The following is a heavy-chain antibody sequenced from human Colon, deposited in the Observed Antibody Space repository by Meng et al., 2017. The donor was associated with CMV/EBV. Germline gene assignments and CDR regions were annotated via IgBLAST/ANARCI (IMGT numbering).Heavy chain of an antibody. Sequence: ASVKVSCKASGYAFINYYMHWVRQAPGQGLEWMGLINPRSGSTGYLHKFHGRITVTRDTSTSTVYMELSSLTSEDTAVYFCARDLRDVDVFRSLQWPRGLGMDVWGQGTTVTVSS. J-gene: IGHJ6*02. V-gene: IGHV1-46*01. CDR3: ARDLRDVDVFRSLQWPRGLGMDV. CDR1: GYAFINYY. D-gene: IGHD3-3*01. CDR2: INPRSGST.